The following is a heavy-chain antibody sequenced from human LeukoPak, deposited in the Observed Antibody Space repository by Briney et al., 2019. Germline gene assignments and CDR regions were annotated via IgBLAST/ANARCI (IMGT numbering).Heavy chain of an antibody. CDR1: GFTFSSYA. J-gene: IGHJ4*02. D-gene: IGHD3-3*01. V-gene: IGHV3-23*01. CDR2: ISGSGGST. Sequence: GGSLRLSCAASGFTFSSYAMSWVRQAPGKGLEWVSAISGSGGSTYYADSVKGRFTISRDNSKNTLYLQMNSLRAEDTAVYYCAKGPGVVIMIGVYYFDYWGQGTLVTVSS. CDR3: AKGPGVVIMIGVYYFDY.